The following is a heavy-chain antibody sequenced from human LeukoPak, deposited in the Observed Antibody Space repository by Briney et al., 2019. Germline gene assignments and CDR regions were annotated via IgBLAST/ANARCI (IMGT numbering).Heavy chain of an antibody. V-gene: IGHV3-23*01. CDR1: GFTFSSYA. CDR2: ISGSGGST. J-gene: IGHJ4*02. D-gene: IGHD3-22*01. CDR3: ARIIYYYDSHNNDY. Sequence: RTGGSLRLSCAASGFTFSSYAMSWVRQAPGKGLEWVSGISGSGGSTYYADSVKGRFTISRDNSKNTLYLQMNSLRAEDTAVYYCARIIYYYDSHNNDYWGQGTLVTVSS.